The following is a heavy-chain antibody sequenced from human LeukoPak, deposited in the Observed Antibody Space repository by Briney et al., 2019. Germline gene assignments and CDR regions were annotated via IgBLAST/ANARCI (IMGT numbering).Heavy chain of an antibody. CDR1: GGSITGDY. J-gene: IGHJ6*02. CDR3: AKQQQKNYYYPGMDV. D-gene: IGHD6-13*01. Sequence: KPSETLSLTCTVSGGSITGDYLSWIRQPAGKGLEWLGRVYASGTTNYNPSLRSRVTMSVDTSKNHFSLKLSSVTAADTAVYYCAKQQQKNYYYPGMDVWGQGTAVTVSS. V-gene: IGHV4-4*07. CDR2: VYASGTT.